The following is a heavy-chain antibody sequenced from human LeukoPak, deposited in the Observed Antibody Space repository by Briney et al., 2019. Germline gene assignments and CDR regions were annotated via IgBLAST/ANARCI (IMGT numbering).Heavy chain of an antibody. V-gene: IGHV5-51*01. CDR1: GYSFTSYW. J-gene: IGHJ6*03. D-gene: IGHD2-8*01. CDR2: IYPDDSDT. Sequence: GESLKIPCKGSGYSFTSYWIGWVRQMPGKGLEWMGIIYPDDSDTRYSPSFEGQVIISVDKSISTAYLQWSSLKASDTATYYCARHGHCTNGVCYSNYYYYMTSGAKGPRSPSP. CDR3: ARHGHCTNGVCYSNYYYYMTS.